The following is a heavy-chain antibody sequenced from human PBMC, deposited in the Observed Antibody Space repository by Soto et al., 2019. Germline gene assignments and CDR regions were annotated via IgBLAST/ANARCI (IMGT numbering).Heavy chain of an antibody. CDR2: IYHSGST. CDR1: GGSISSGGYS. J-gene: IGHJ5*02. D-gene: IGHD4-17*01. CDR3: AREYRVGDLHWFDP. V-gene: IGHV4-30-2*01. Sequence: PSETLSLTCAVSGGSISSGGYSWSWIRQPPGKGLEWIGYIYHSGSTYYNPSLKSRVTISVDRSKNQFSLKLSSVTAADTAVYYCAREYRVGDLHWFDPWGQGTLVTVSS.